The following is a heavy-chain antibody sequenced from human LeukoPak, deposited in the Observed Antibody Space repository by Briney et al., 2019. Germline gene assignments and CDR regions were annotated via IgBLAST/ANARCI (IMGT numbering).Heavy chain of an antibody. J-gene: IGHJ4*02. V-gene: IGHV4-59*08. Sequence: SETLSLTRAVSVVSISNYYWGWIRQPPGKGPEWIGYIYNSGYTDYNPSLKSPVIISVDTSKNHLSLRLSAVTAADTAVYYCASTSGIDWGQGTLVTVSS. CDR3: ASTSGID. D-gene: IGHD6-13*01. CDR2: IYNSGYT. CDR1: VVSISNYY.